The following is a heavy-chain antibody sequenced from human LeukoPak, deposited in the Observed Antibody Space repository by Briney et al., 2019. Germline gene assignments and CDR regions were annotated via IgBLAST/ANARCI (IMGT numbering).Heavy chain of an antibody. V-gene: IGHV3-7*01. CDR3: ARSPPLWNGDAFDI. J-gene: IGHJ3*02. D-gene: IGHD1-1*01. CDR1: GFTFSSYW. CDR2: IKQDGSEK. Sequence: GGSLRLSCAASGFTFSSYWMHWVRQAPGKGLEWVANIKQDGSEKYYVDSVKGRFTISRDNAKNSLYLQMNSLRVEDTAVYYCARSPPLWNGDAFDIWGQGTMVTVSS.